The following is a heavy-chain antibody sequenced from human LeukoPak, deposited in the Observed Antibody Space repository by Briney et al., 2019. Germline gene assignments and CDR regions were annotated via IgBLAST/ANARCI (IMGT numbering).Heavy chain of an antibody. V-gene: IGHV3-30*04. J-gene: IGHJ4*02. CDR3: ARDRSSYEYYFDY. Sequence: GRSLRLSCAASGFTFNNYAMHWVRQAPGKGLGWVAVISYDGRNEYYADSVKGRFTISRDNSKNTLYLQMHSLRAEDTAVYYCARDRSSYEYYFDYWGQGTLVTVSS. CDR2: ISYDGRNE. D-gene: IGHD5-12*01. CDR1: GFTFNNYA.